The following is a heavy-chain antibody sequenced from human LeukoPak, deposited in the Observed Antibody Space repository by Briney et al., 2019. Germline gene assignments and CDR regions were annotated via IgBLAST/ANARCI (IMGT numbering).Heavy chain of an antibody. CDR2: IKSKAGGGTP. CDR3: ATIRDSSSWAFDY. D-gene: IGHD6-13*01. Sequence: GGSLRLSCAASGFTFIDAWMSWVRQAPGKGLEWVGRIKSKAGGGTPDYAAPVKGGFTISRDDSQNTLYVQMDSLTTDDTAVYYCATIRDSSSWAFDYWGRGTLVTVSS. J-gene: IGHJ4*02. CDR1: GFTFIDAW. V-gene: IGHV3-15*01.